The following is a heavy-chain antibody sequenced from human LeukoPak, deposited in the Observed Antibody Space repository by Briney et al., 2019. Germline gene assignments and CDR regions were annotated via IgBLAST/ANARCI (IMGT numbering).Heavy chain of an antibody. V-gene: IGHV1-24*01. CDR3: ATVERGTLSSSLDY. D-gene: IGHD3-16*02. CDR2: FDPEDGET. J-gene: IGHJ4*02. Sequence: AWVTVSCKVSGYTLTELSLHWVRQAPGKGLEGEGGFDPEDGETIYAQKFEGRVTMTEDTSTDTAYMELSSLRSEDTAVYYCATVERGTLSSSLDYWGQGTLATVSS. CDR1: GYTLTELS.